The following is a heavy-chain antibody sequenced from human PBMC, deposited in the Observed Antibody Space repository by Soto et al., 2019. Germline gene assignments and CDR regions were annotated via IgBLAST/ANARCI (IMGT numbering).Heavy chain of an antibody. CDR2: IYPGDPAA. Sequence: SGESLKLSCKASGFSFTSYWIGWVRQMPGKGLEWIGIIYPGDPAARYSPSFQGQVTISVDKSITTAYLQWSSLTASDTAIYYCAKQGRYCSSASCYFGVWGQGTMVTVSS. D-gene: IGHD2-2*01. CDR1: GFSFTSYW. V-gene: IGHV5-51*01. CDR3: AKQGRYCSSASCYFGV. J-gene: IGHJ3*01.